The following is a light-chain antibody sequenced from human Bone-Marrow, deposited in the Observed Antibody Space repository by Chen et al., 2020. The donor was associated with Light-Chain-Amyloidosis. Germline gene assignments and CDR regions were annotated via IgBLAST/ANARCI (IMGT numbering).Light chain of an antibody. CDR2: EVI. J-gene: IGLJ1*01. Sequence: QSALTQPASVSGSPGQSIPISCTGTRSDVGGDNHVSWYHQHPDKAPKLMIYEVINRPSGVPDRSSGSTADNTASLTISGRATEDAADYFCSSYTITNTLVFGSGTRVTVL. CDR1: RSDVGGDNH. V-gene: IGLV2-14*01. CDR3: SSYTITNTLV.